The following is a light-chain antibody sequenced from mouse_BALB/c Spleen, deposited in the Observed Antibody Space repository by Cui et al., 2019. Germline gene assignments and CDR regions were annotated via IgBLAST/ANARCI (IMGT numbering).Light chain of an antibody. CDR3: QHFWRTPYT. V-gene: IGKV12-41*01. CDR2: NAK. Sequence: DIQMTQSPASLSASVGETVTTSCPARANMYNYLAWYQQKQGKSPQLLVYNAKTLADGVPSRFSGSGSGTQYSLKINSLQPEDFGSYYCQHFWRTPYTFGGGTKLEIK. CDR1: ANMYNY. J-gene: IGKJ2*01.